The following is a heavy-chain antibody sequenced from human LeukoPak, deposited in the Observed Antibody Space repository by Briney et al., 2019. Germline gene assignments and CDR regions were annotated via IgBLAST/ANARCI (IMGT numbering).Heavy chain of an antibody. Sequence: SSETLSLTCTVSGGSISTYYWTWNRQPPGKGLEWIGFINYSGSNNYNPSLQSRVTMSVDTSKDQFSLRLNSVTAADTAVYYCARRSSGWEDNYFDYWGQGALVTVSS. CDR1: GGSISTYY. V-gene: IGHV4-59*01. J-gene: IGHJ4*02. CDR3: ARRSSGWEDNYFDY. CDR2: INYSGSN. D-gene: IGHD6-19*01.